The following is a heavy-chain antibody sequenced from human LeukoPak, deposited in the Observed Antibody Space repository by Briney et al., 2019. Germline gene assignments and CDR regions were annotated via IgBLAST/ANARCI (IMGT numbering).Heavy chain of an antibody. CDR3: AKEGRVLFPPNRYGMDV. Sequence: GGSLRLSCAASGFTFSSYGMHWVRQAPGKGLEWVAVISYDGSNKYYADSVKGRFTISRDNSKNTLYLQMNSLRAEDTAVYYCAKEGRVLFPPNRYGMDVWGQGTTVTVSS. D-gene: IGHD1-14*01. J-gene: IGHJ6*02. CDR1: GFTFSSYG. CDR2: ISYDGSNK. V-gene: IGHV3-30*18.